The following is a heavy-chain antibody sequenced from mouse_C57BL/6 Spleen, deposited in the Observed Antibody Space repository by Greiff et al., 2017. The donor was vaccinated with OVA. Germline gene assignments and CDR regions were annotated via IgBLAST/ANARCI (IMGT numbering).Heavy chain of an antibody. CDR3: TRYHFDY. J-gene: IGHJ2*01. CDR1: GYTFTDYE. Sequence: QVHVKQSGAELVRPGASVTLSCKASGYTFTDYEMHWVKQTPVHGLEWIGAIDPETGGTAYNQKFKGKAILTADKSSSTAYMELRSLTSEDSAVYYCTRYHFDYWGQGTTLTVSS. CDR2: IDPETGGT. V-gene: IGHV1-15*01.